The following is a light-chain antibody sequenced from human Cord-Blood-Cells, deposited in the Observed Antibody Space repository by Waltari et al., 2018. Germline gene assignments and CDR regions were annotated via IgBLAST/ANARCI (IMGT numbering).Light chain of an antibody. CDR1: QSVSSSY. J-gene: IGKJ4*01. CDR3: QQYGSSPLT. V-gene: IGKV3-20*01. CDR2: GAS. Sequence: EIVLTQSPGTLSLSPGERATLSCRASQSVSSSYLAWYQQKPGQAPRLLIYGASSSATGIPDRFSGSGSGTDVTLTISRREPEDFAVYYCQQYGSSPLTFGGGTKVEIK.